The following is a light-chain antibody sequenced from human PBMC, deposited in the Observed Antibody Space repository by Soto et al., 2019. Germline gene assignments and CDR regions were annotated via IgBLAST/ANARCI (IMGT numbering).Light chain of an antibody. V-gene: IGLV1-47*01. J-gene: IGLJ2*01. CDR3: AAWDDSLSGVV. CDR2: RND. CDR1: TSNIGSNY. Sequence: QYVLTQPPSASGTPGQRVIISCSGSTSNIGSNYVCWYQQLPGTAPKLLMYRNDQRPSGVPDRFSGSRSDTSASLAVSGLLSEDEADYYGAAWDDSLSGVVVGGGTKLTVL.